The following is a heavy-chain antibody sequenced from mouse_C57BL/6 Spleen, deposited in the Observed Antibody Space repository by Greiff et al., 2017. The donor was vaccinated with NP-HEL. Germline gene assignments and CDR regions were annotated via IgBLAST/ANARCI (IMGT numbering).Heavy chain of an antibody. V-gene: IGHV1-50*01. CDR1: GYTFTSYW. Sequence: VQLQQSGAELVKPGASVKLSCKASGYTFTSYWMQWVKQRPGQGLVWIGEIDPSDSYTNYNQKFKGKATLTVETSSSTAYMQLSSLTSEDSAVYYCARGLRLRAMDYWGQGTSVTVSS. D-gene: IGHD3-2*02. J-gene: IGHJ4*01. CDR3: ARGLRLRAMDY. CDR2: IDPSDSYT.